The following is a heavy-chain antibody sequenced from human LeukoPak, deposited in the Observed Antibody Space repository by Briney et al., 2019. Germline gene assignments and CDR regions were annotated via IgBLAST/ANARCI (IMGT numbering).Heavy chain of an antibody. CDR3: ARCTASCYANAFDV. J-gene: IGHJ3*01. D-gene: IGHD2-2*01. V-gene: IGHV3-23*01. Sequence: HPGGSLRLSCAAFGFSFNNNAMSWVRQAPGKGLEWVSAINGGGDATEYADSVKGRFTISRDNSKKTPYLQMNSLRPEDTAVYYCARCTASCYANAFDVWGQGTLLTVSS. CDR1: GFSFNNNA. CDR2: INGGGDAT.